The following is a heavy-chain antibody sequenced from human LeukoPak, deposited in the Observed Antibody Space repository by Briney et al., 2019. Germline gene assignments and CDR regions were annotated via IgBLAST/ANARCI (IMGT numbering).Heavy chain of an antibody. J-gene: IGHJ4*02. V-gene: IGHV3-23*01. CDR2: ISTSGGRT. CDR3: AKDGGYYYGDDGFYFFDY. Sequence: LSGGSLRLSCEGSGFTFNIYAMTWVRQAPGKGLEWVSAISTSGGRTYYADSVKGRFTISRDNSKNTLYLQMNGLRADDTAVYYCAKDGGYYYGDDGFYFFDYWGQGTLVTVSS. CDR1: GFTFNIYA. D-gene: IGHD3-10*01.